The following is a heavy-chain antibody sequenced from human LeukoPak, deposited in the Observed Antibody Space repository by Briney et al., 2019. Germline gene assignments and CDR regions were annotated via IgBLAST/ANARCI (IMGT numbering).Heavy chain of an antibody. D-gene: IGHD2-15*01. J-gene: IGHJ3*02. V-gene: IGHV4-31*03. CDR1: GGSISSGGYY. CDR2: IYYSGST. Sequence: SQTLSLTCTVSGGSISSGGYYWSWIRQHPGKGLEWIGYIYYSGSTYYNPSLKSRVTISVDTSKNQFSLKLSSVTAADTAVYYCARAWGSPVSAGPDPVVAATLYAFDIWGQGTMVTVSS. CDR3: ARAWGSPVSAGPDPVVAATLYAFDI.